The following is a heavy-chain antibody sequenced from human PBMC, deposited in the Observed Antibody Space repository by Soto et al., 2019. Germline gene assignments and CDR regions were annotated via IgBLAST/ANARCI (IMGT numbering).Heavy chain of an antibody. CDR3: ARRSYGAYEWYGMDV. V-gene: IGHV5-51*01. CDR1: GYSFTSYW. CDR2: IYPGDSDT. J-gene: IGHJ6*02. Sequence: GESLKISCKGSGYSFTSYWIGWVRQMPGKGLEWMGIIYPGDSDTRYSPSFQGQVTISADKSISTAYLQWSSLKASDTAMYYCARRSYGAYEWYGMDVWGQGPTVTVSS. D-gene: IGHD4-17*01.